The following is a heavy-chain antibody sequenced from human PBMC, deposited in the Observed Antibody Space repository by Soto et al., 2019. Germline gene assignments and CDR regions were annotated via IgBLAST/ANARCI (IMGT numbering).Heavy chain of an antibody. D-gene: IGHD3-22*01. J-gene: IGHJ5*02. Sequence: SETLSLTCTVSGGSISSGDYYWSWIRQPPGKGLEWIGYIYYSGSTYYNPSLKSRVTISVDTSKNQFSLKLSSVTAADTAVYYCARKGVITTSFDPWGQGTLVTVSS. CDR1: GGSISSGDYY. CDR2: IYYSGST. CDR3: ARKGVITTSFDP. V-gene: IGHV4-30-4*01.